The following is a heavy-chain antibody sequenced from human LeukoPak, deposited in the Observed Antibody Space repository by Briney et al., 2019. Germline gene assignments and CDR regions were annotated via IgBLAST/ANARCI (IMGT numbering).Heavy chain of an antibody. CDR2: INHSGST. V-gene: IGHV4-34*01. CDR1: GGSFSTYY. Sequence: PSETLSLTCAVYGGSFSTYYWSWIRQPPGKGLEWIGEINHSGSTNYNPSLKSRVTISVDMSKNQFSLKLSSVTAADTAVYYCARDYDSSGYYYSSWGPGSLVSVSS. D-gene: IGHD3-22*01. J-gene: IGHJ5*02. CDR3: ARDYDSSGYYYSS.